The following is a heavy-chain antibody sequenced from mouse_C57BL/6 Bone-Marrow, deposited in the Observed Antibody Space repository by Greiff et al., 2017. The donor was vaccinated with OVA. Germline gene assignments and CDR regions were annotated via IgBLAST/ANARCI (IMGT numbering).Heavy chain of an antibody. D-gene: IGHD1-1*01. V-gene: IGHV1-72*01. CDR2: IDPNSGGT. CDR1: GYTFTSYW. J-gene: IGHJ4*01. Sequence: VQLQQPGAELVKPGASVKLSCKASGYTFTSYWMHWVKQRPGRGLEWSGRIDPNSGGTKYNEKFKSKATLTVDKPSSTAYMQLSSLTSEDSAVYYCARRAYYYGSSEGKPSYAMDYWGQGTSVTVSS. CDR3: ARRAYYYGSSEGKPSYAMDY.